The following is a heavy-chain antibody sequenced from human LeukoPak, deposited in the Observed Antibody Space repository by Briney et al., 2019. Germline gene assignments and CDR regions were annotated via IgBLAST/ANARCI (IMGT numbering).Heavy chain of an antibody. D-gene: IGHD3-22*01. V-gene: IGHV1-2*02. CDR3: ARVLRYYDSSGYSY. Sequence: ASVKVSCKASGYTFTGYYMHWVRQAPGQGLEWMGWINPNSGGTNYAQKFQGRVTMTRDTSISTAYMELSRLRSDDTAVYYCARVLRYYDSSGYSYWGQGTLVTVSS. J-gene: IGHJ4*02. CDR1: GYTFTGYY. CDR2: INPNSGGT.